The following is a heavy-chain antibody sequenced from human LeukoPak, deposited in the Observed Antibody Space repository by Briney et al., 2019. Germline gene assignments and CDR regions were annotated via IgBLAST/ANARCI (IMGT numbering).Heavy chain of an antibody. Sequence: GSLRLSCAASGFTFSSYAMSWIRQAPGKGLEWVSAISCSGGSTYYPDSVKGRFTISRDNSKNTLYLQMNSLRAEDTAVYYCAKDPTGIWFGEPSDIWGQGTMVTVSS. CDR3: AKDPTGIWFGEPSDI. J-gene: IGHJ3*02. CDR2: ISCSGGST. D-gene: IGHD3-10*01. CDR1: GFTFSSYA. V-gene: IGHV3-23*01.